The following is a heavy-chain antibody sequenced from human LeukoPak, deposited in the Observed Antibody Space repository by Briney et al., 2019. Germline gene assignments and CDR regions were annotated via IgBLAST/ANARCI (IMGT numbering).Heavy chain of an antibody. CDR3: ARLYIVVDAYYFDS. Sequence: GESLKISCKGSGYSFTRSCIGWVRQMPGKCQEWMGIIYPGDSDTRYSPSFQGQVTISADKSISTAYLQWSSLKASDTAMYYCARLYIVVDAYYFDSWGQGTLVTVSS. V-gene: IGHV5-51*01. CDR2: IYPGDSDT. D-gene: IGHD2-15*01. CDR1: GYSFTRSC. J-gene: IGHJ4*02.